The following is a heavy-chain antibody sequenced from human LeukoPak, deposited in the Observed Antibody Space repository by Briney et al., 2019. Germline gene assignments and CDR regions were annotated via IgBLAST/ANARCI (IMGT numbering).Heavy chain of an antibody. CDR2: ISSSSSYI. J-gene: IGHJ6*02. V-gene: IGHV3-21*01. Sequence: GGSLRLSCAASGFTFSSYSMNWVRQAPGKGLEWVSSISSSSSYIYYADSVKGRFTIARDNAKHSLYLQMNGLRVEDTAVYYCTPADVWGQGTTVTVSS. CDR3: TPADV. CDR1: GFTFSSYS.